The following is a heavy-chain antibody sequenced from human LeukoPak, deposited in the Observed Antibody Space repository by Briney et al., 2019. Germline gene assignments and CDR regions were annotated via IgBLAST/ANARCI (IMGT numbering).Heavy chain of an antibody. CDR3: AREPSGGWTLNAFDL. CDR2: ISGDGTTT. Sequence: GGSLRLSCAASEFTLSHYWMHWVRQTPGKGLFWVSRISGDGTTTTYADSVKGRFTISRDNAKNTLSLQMNSLRDDDTALYYCAREPSGGWTLNAFDLWGQGTMVSVSS. D-gene: IGHD6-19*01. J-gene: IGHJ3*01. V-gene: IGHV3-74*03. CDR1: EFTLSHYW.